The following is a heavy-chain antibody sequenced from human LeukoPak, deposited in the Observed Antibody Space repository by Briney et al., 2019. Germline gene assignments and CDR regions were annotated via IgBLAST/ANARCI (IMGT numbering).Heavy chain of an antibody. CDR1: GGSISSGDYY. J-gene: IGHJ5*02. D-gene: IGHD2-15*01. CDR2: IYYSGST. Sequence: SETLSLTCTVSGGSISSGDYYWSWIRQPPGKGLEWIGYIYYSGSTYYNPSLKSRVTISVDTSKNQFSLKLSSVTAADTAVYYCAKERSCSGGSCYLNWFDPWGQGTLVTVSS. V-gene: IGHV4-30-4*01. CDR3: AKERSCSGGSCYLNWFDP.